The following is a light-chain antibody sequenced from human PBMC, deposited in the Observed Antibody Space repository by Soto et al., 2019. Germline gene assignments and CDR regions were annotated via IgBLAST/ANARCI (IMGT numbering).Light chain of an antibody. Sequence: QSALTQPASVSGSLGQSITISCTGTSNDVGSYNHVSWYQQHPGKVPKVMIYEVNKRPSGVSNRFSGSKSGNTASLTISGLQAEDEADYYCCSFAGSPMWVLGGGTKLIVL. CDR2: EVN. CDR3: CSFAGSPMWV. J-gene: IGLJ3*02. V-gene: IGLV2-23*02. CDR1: SNDVGSYNH.